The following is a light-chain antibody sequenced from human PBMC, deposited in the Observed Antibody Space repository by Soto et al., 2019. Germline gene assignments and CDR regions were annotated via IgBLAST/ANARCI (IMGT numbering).Light chain of an antibody. Sequence: QSALTQPASGSGSPGQSITISCTRTSSDVGGYNYVSWYQQHPGKAPKLMIYEVSNRPSGVSNRFSGSKSGNTASLTISGLQAEDEANYYCSSYTSSNTVVFGGGTKLTLL. V-gene: IGLV2-14*01. CDR1: SSDVGGYNY. CDR2: EVS. CDR3: SSYTSSNTVV. J-gene: IGLJ2*01.